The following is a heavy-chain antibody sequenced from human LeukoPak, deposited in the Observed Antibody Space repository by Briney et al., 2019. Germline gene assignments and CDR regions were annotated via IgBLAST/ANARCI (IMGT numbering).Heavy chain of an antibody. D-gene: IGHD5-12*01. J-gene: IGHJ5*02. CDR2: INHSGST. Sequence: SETLSLTCAVYGGSFSGYYWSWIRQPPGKGLEWIGEINHSGSTNYNPSLKSRVTISVDTSKNQFSLKLSSVTAADTAVYYCATYSGYDYSPWFDPWGQGTLVTVSS. CDR1: GGSFSGYY. CDR3: ATYSGYDYSPWFDP. V-gene: IGHV4-34*01.